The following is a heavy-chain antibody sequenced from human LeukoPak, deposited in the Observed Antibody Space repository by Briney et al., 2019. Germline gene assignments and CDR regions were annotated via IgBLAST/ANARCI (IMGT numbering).Heavy chain of an antibody. V-gene: IGHV4-39*07. CDR2: IYYSGST. CDR1: GGSISSSSYY. D-gene: IGHD2-8*01. CDR3: AREDVVLVDAVRYYYYGMDV. Sequence: SETLSLTCSVSGGSISSSSYYWGWIRQPPGKGLEWIGIIYYSGSTYYNPSLKSRVTISVDTSKNQFSLKLSSVTAADTAVYYCAREDVVLVDAVRYYYYGMDVWGQGTTVTVSS. J-gene: IGHJ6*02.